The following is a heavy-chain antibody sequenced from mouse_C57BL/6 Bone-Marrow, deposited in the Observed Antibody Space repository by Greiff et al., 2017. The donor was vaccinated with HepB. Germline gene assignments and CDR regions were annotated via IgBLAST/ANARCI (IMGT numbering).Heavy chain of an antibody. J-gene: IGHJ1*03. V-gene: IGHV1-54*01. CDR3: ARRMTTVVATGYFDV. D-gene: IGHD1-1*01. Sequence: QVQLQQSGAELVRPGTSVKVSCKASGYAFTNYLIEWVKQRPGQGLEWIGVINPGSGGTNYNEKFKGKATLTADKSSSTAYMQLSSLTSEDSAVYFCARRMTTVVATGYFDVWGTGTTVTVSS. CDR1: GYAFTNYL. CDR2: INPGSGGT.